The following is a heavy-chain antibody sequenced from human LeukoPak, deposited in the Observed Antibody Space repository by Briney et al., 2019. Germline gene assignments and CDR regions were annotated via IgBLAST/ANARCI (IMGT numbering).Heavy chain of an antibody. CDR3: ARGLGDGYNFNRLYYFDY. CDR2: INHSGST. J-gene: IGHJ4*02. CDR1: GRSFSGYY. D-gene: IGHD5-24*01. Sequence: SETLSLTCAVYGRSFSGYYWSWIRQPPGKGLEWIGEINHSGSTNYNPSLKSRVTISVDTSKNQFSLKLSSVTAADTAVYYCARGLGDGYNFNRLYYFDYWGQGTLVTVSS. V-gene: IGHV4-34*01.